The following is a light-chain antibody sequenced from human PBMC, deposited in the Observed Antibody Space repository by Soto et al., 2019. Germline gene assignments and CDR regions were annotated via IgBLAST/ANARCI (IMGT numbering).Light chain of an antibody. J-gene: IGLJ2*01. V-gene: IGLV4-69*01. CDR1: SGHSSYA. Sequence: QPVLTQSPSASASLGASVKLTCTLSSGHSSYAIAWHQQQPEKGPRYLMKLNSDGSHSKGGGIPDRFSGSSSGAERYLTISSLQSEEEADYYCQTWGTGSVVFGGGTKVTVL. CDR3: QTWGTGSVV. CDR2: LNSDGSH.